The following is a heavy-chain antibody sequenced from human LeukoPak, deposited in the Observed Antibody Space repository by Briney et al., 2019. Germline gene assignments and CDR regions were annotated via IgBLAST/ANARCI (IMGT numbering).Heavy chain of an antibody. CDR1: GYTFTSYD. V-gene: IGHV1-8*03. J-gene: IGHJ4*02. Sequence: GASVKVSCKASGYTFTSYDINWVRQATGQGLEWMGWMNPNSGNTCYAQKFQGRVTITRNTSISTDYMELSSLRSEDTAVYYCAREIGYNWNDEVSDYWGQGTLVTVSS. CDR3: AREIGYNWNDEVSDY. D-gene: IGHD1-1*01. CDR2: MNPNSGNT.